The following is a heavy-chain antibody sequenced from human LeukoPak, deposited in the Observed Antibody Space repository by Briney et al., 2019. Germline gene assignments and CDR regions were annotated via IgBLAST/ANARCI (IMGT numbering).Heavy chain of an antibody. V-gene: IGHV4-31*03. CDR2: IYYSGST. CDR3: ARGPDYYDSSGTL. D-gene: IGHD3-22*01. Sequence: SETLSLTCTVSGGSISSGGYYWSWIRQHPGKGLEWIGYIYYSGSTYYNPSLKSRVTISVDTSKNQFSLKLSSVTAAGTAVYYCARGPDYYDSSGTLWGQGTLVTVSS. J-gene: IGHJ4*02. CDR1: GGSISSGGYY.